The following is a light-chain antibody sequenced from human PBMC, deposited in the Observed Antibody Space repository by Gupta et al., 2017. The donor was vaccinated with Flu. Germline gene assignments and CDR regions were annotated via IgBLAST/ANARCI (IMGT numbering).Light chain of an antibody. CDR1: QSINNY. V-gene: IGKV1-39*01. CDR2: SSS. CDR3: QQSYSTAWT. J-gene: IGKJ1*01. Sequence: IPMTQSPSSLSASVGDRITISCRAGQSINNYLNWYQHIPGKAPKLLIYSSSKLQSGVPSRFSGSGSGTDFTLTITSLQPEDFGIYYCQQSYSTAWTFGQGTRV.